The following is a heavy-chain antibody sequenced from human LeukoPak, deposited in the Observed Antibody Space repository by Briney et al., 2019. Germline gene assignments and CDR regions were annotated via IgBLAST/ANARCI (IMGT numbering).Heavy chain of an antibody. D-gene: IGHD3-3*01. CDR1: GYTFTSYY. J-gene: IGHJ5*02. CDR3: ATPYYDFWSGYDNWFDP. CDR2: IIPIFGTA. Sequence: SVKVSCKASGYTFTSYYIHWVRQAPGQGLEWMGGIIPIFGTANYAQKFQGRVTITADKSTSTAYMELSSLRSEDTAVCYCATPYYDFWSGYDNWFDPWGQGTLVTVSS. V-gene: IGHV1-69*06.